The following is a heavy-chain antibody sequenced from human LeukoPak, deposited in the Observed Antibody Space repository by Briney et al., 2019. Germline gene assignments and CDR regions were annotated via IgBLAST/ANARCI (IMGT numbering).Heavy chain of an antibody. V-gene: IGHV3-33*01. Sequence: PGGSLRHSCAASGFSFSAYGVPWVRQAPGKGLEWVAVIWYDGSSKDYADSVKGRFTLSRDNSKNTLYLQMNSLTVEDTAVYYCARSQSSSLIDYWGQGTLVTVSS. CDR2: IWYDGSSK. CDR1: GFSFSAYG. D-gene: IGHD6-13*01. CDR3: ARSQSSSLIDY. J-gene: IGHJ4*02.